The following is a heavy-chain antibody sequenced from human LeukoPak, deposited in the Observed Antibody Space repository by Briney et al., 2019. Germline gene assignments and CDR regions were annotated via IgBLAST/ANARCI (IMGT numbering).Heavy chain of an antibody. Sequence: GGSLRLSCAASGFTFINAWMAWVRQAPGKGLEWVSSISSSSSYIYYADSVKGRFTISRDNAKNSLYLQMNSLRAEDTAVYYCARERGSGSYWAYYMDVWGKGTTVTISS. D-gene: IGHD3-10*01. CDR3: ARERGSGSYWAYYMDV. CDR2: ISSSSSYI. CDR1: GFTFINAW. V-gene: IGHV3-21*01. J-gene: IGHJ6*03.